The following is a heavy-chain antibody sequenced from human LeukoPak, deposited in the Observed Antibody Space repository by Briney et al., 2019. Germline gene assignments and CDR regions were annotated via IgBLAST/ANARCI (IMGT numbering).Heavy chain of an antibody. CDR2: IYYSGST. D-gene: IGHD4-23*01. V-gene: IGHV4-30-4*01. J-gene: IGHJ4*02. CDR3: ARARWYSPIDY. CDR1: GGSISSGDYY. Sequence: SQTLSLTCTVSGGSISSGDYYWSWIRQPPGKGLEWIGYIYYSGSTYYNPSLKSRVTISVDTSKNQFSPKLSSVTAADTAVYYCARARWYSPIDYWGQGTLVTVSS.